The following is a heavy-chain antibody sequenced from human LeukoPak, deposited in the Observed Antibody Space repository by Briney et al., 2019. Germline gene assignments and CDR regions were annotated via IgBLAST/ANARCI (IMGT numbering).Heavy chain of an antibody. CDR2: ISSSSSYI. D-gene: IGHD3-9*01. CDR3: AKVGQNYHILTYYFDY. CDR1: GFTFSSYS. V-gene: IGHV3-21*04. J-gene: IGHJ4*02. Sequence: GGSLRLSCAASGFTFSSYSMNWVRQAPGKGLEWVSSISSSSSYIYYADSVKGRFTISRDNAKNSLYLQMNSLRVEDTAVYYCAKVGQNYHILTYYFDYWGQGTLVTVSS.